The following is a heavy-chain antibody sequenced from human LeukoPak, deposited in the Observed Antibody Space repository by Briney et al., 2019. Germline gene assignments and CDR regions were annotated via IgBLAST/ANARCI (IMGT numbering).Heavy chain of an antibody. Sequence: SETLSLTCTVSGGSISNYYWSWIRQPAGKGLEWIGRIYTSGSTNYNPSLKSRVTMSVDTSKNQFSLKLISMTAADTAVYYCAIRTYSSSSNYFNYWGQGTLVTVSS. J-gene: IGHJ4*02. CDR1: GGSISNYY. V-gene: IGHV4-4*07. CDR3: AIRTYSSSSNYFNY. CDR2: IYTSGST. D-gene: IGHD6-6*01.